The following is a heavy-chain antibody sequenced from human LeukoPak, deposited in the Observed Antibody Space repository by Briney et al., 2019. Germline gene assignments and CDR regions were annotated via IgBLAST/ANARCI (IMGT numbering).Heavy chain of an antibody. D-gene: IGHD3-10*01. J-gene: IGHJ4*02. Sequence: GTSLRLSCVASGFSFSDSGFHWVRQAPGKGLEWVADIWYHGRNAYYSDSAKGRFTISRDNSKNTLYLQMNNLRADDTAVYYCARANYYYGSGWRYYFDYWGQGTLVTVSS. V-gene: IGHV3-33*01. CDR1: GFSFSDSG. CDR3: ARANYYYGSGWRYYFDY. CDR2: IWYHGRNA.